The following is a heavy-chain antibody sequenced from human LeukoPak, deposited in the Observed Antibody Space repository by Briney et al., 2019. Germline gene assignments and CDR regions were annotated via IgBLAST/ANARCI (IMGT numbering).Heavy chain of an antibody. D-gene: IGHD3-10*01. V-gene: IGHV5-51*01. CDR1: GYTFTNYW. Sequence: GESLKISCKGSGYTFTNYWIGWVRQMPGKGLEWMGIIYPGDSDTRYGTSFQGQVTISADKSISTAYLQWSSLGASDTAIYYCARSGQLLWVGDARRPYYYAIDVWGQGTTVTASS. J-gene: IGHJ6*02. CDR3: ARSGQLLWVGDARRPYYYAIDV. CDR2: IYPGDSDT.